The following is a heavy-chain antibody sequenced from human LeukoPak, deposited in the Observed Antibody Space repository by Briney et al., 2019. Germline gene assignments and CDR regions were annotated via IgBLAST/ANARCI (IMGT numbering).Heavy chain of an antibody. CDR1: GGSFSGYY. CDR2: INYSGST. V-gene: IGHV4-34*01. D-gene: IGHD2-2*01. Sequence: SETLSLTCAVYGGSFSGYYWSWIRQPPVKGLEWIGEINYSGSTNYNPSLKSRVTISVDTSKNQFSLKLSSVTAADTAVYYCARRPLGYCSSTSCPTPYYFDYWGQGTLVTVSS. J-gene: IGHJ4*02. CDR3: ARRPLGYCSSTSCPTPYYFDY.